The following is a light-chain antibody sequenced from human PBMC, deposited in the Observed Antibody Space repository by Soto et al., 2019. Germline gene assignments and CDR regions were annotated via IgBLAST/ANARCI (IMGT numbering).Light chain of an antibody. Sequence: QTVVTQEPSFSVSPGGTVTLTCGLSSGSVSTNYYPSWYQQTPGQPPRTLIYTTTTRSFGVPDRFSGSILGDKAALTITGAQAGDEADYYCVLYMGSSWVFGGGTQLTVL. V-gene: IGLV8-61*01. CDR2: TTT. CDR1: SGSVSTNYY. CDR3: VLYMGSSWV. J-gene: IGLJ3*02.